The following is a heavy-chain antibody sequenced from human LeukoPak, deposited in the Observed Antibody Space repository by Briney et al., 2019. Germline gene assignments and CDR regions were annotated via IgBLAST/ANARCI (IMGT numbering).Heavy chain of an antibody. CDR1: GYTFTSYD. CDR3: ARVLWSYYYYGMDV. Sequence: ASVKVSYKASGYTFTSYDINWVRQATGQGLEWMGWMNPNSGNTGYAQKFQGRVTMTRNTSISTAYMELSSLRSEDTAVYYCARVLWSYYYYGMDVWGQGTTVTVSS. J-gene: IGHJ6*02. V-gene: IGHV1-8*01. CDR2: MNPNSGNT. D-gene: IGHD2/OR15-2a*01.